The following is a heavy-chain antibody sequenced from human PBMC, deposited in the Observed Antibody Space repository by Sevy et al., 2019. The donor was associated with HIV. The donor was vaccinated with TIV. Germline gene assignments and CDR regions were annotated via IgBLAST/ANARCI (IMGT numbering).Heavy chain of an antibody. CDR2: IYPGDSDT. V-gene: IGHV5-51*01. Sequence: GESLKISCKGSGYSFTSYWIGWVRQMPGKGLEWMGIIYPGDSDTRYSRSFQGQVTISADKSISTAYLQGSSLKASDTAMYYCARSTYLDAGYYYYYGMDVWGQGTTVTVSS. CDR3: ARSTYLDAGYYYYYGMDV. CDR1: GYSFTSYW. J-gene: IGHJ6*02.